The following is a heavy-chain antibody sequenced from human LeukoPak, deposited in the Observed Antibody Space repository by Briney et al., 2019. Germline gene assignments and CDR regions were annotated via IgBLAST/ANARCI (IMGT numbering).Heavy chain of an antibody. CDR3: AKGATVVVVTTIQY. CDR2: ISGSGGST. CDR1: GFTFSRHW. Sequence: GGSLRLSCAASGFTFSRHWMYWVRQAPGKGLEWVSAISGSGGSTYYADSVKGRFTISRDNSKNTLYLQMNSLRAEDTAVYYCAKGATVVVVTTIQYWGQGTLVTVSS. V-gene: IGHV3-23*01. J-gene: IGHJ1*01. D-gene: IGHD3-22*01.